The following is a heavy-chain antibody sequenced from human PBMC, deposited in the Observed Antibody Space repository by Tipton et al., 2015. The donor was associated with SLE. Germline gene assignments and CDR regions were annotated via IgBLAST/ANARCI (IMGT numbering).Heavy chain of an antibody. D-gene: IGHD6-13*01. CDR1: GYTFTSYA. CDR3: ARDTRQQRGYFDL. J-gene: IGHJ2*01. V-gene: IGHV1-3*01. Sequence: QSGPEVKKPGASVKVSCKASGYTFTSYAMHWVRQAPGQRLEWMGWINAGNGNTKYSQKFQGRVTITRDTSASTAYMELSSLRSEDTAVYYCARDTRQQRGYFDLWGRGTLVTVSS. CDR2: INAGNGNT.